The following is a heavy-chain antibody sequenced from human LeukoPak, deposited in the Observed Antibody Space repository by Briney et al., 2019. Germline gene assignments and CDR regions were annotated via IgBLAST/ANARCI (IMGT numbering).Heavy chain of an antibody. J-gene: IGHJ3*02. CDR2: ISSSSSYI. CDR1: GFTFSSYS. CDR3: AGVSTLGSDAFDI. D-gene: IGHD7-27*01. V-gene: IGHV3-21*01. Sequence: GGSLRLSCAASGFTFSSYSMNWVRQAPGKGLEWVSSISSSSSYIYYADSVKGRFTISRDNAKNSLYLQMNSLRAEDTAVYYCAGVSTLGSDAFDIWGQGTMVTVSS.